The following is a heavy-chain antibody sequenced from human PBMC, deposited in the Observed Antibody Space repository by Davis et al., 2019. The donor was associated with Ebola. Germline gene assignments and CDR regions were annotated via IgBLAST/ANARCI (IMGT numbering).Heavy chain of an antibody. D-gene: IGHD5-12*01. CDR2: IYYSGNT. J-gene: IGHJ4*02. CDR1: GGSVSGFY. Sequence: GSLRLSCTVSGGSVSGFYWSWIRQPPGKRLEWIGYIYYSGNTNYNPSLKSRVTISVDTSKNQFFLWLSSVTAADTAVYYCARTQWGYGVDIDYWGQGTLVTVSS. CDR3: ARTQWGYGVDIDY. V-gene: IGHV4-59*02.